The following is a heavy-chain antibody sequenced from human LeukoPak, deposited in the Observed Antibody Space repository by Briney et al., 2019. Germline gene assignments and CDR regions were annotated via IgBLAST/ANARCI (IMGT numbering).Heavy chain of an antibody. CDR1: GFTFSQYW. CDR2: IKHDGSEKQDGSEK. Sequence: GGSLRLSCAASGFTFSQYWMSWVRQAPGKGLEWVANIKHDGSEKQDGSEKNYVDSVKGRFTISRDNAKDSLYLQLNSLSAEDTALYYCARDRGWLQYIDYWGQGTLVTVSS. CDR3: ARDRGWLQYIDY. V-gene: IGHV3-7*03. D-gene: IGHD5-24*01. J-gene: IGHJ4*02.